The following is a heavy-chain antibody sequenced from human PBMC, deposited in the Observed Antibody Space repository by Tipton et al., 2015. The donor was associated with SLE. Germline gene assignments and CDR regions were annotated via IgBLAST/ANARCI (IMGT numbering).Heavy chain of an antibody. V-gene: IGHV4-38-2*02. Sequence: TLSLTCAVSGYFISSGYYWGWIRQPPGQGLEWIGIAYHSGSTYYNPSLESRVTISIDTSKNQFSLKLTSVTAADTAVYFCARDRSSVSDWGQGTQVIVSP. CDR2: AYHSGST. CDR1: GYFISSGYY. D-gene: IGHD5/OR15-5a*01. J-gene: IGHJ4*02. CDR3: ARDRSSVSD.